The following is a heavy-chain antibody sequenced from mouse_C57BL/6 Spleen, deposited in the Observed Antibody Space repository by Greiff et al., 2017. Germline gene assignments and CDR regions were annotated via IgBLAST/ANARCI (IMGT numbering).Heavy chain of an antibody. D-gene: IGHD4-1*01. J-gene: IGHJ4*01. Sequence: EVKLVESGGGLVQPGGSLSLSCAASGFTFTDYYMSWVRQPPGKALEWLGFIRNKANGYTTEYSASVKGPFTISRDNSQSILYLQINALRAEDSATYYCARYEYWERLWYAMDYWGQGTSVTVSS. V-gene: IGHV7-3*01. CDR1: GFTFTDYY. CDR3: ARYEYWERLWYAMDY. CDR2: IRNKANGYTT.